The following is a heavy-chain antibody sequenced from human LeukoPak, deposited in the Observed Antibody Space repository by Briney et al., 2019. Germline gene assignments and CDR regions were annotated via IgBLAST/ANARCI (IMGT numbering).Heavy chain of an antibody. D-gene: IGHD2-8*01. CDR2: INPNNGDT. CDR3: ARVQGYCTDGRCLF. Sequence: ASVKVSCKASGYTFTGYHIHWVRQAPGQGLEWMGWINPNNGDTKYAQKFNGRVTMTRDTSISTAYMEMSRLRSDDTAVYYCARVQGYCTDGRCLFWGQGTLVTVSS. J-gene: IGHJ4*02. CDR1: GYTFTGYH. V-gene: IGHV1-2*02.